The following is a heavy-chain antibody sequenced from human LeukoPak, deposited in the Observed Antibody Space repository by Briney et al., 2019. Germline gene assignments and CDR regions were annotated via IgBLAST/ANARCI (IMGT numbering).Heavy chain of an antibody. Sequence: ASVKVSCKASGGTFSSYAISWVRQAPGQGLEWMGGIIPIFGTANYAQKFQGRVTITADESTSTAYMELSSLRSEDTAVYYCARAGTYSSSWPNWFDPWGQGTLVTVSS. CDR1: GGTFSSYA. CDR2: IIPIFGTA. D-gene: IGHD6-13*01. CDR3: ARAGTYSSSWPNWFDP. V-gene: IGHV1-69*13. J-gene: IGHJ5*02.